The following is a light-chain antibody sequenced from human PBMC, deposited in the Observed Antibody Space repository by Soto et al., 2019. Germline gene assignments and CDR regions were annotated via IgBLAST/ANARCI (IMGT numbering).Light chain of an antibody. Sequence: EIVMTQSPATLSVSPGERTTLSCRASQSVGNNLAWYQQKPGQAPRLLIYGAYTRATGIPARFSGSGSGTDFTLSISSLQPDDFATYYCQQYNSYSFGQGTKVDIK. CDR1: QSVGNN. CDR2: GAY. V-gene: IGKV3-15*01. J-gene: IGKJ1*01. CDR3: QQYNSYS.